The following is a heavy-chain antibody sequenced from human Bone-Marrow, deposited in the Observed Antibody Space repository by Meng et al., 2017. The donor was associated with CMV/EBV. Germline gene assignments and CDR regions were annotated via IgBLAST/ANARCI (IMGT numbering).Heavy chain of an antibody. D-gene: IGHD4-11*01. CDR2: IYSGGST. V-gene: IGHV3-53*01. CDR3: ARDNYVAPYYGMDV. Sequence: GESLKIPCAASGFTFSSYEMNWVRQAPGKGLEWVSVIYSGGSTYYADSVKGRFTISRDNSKNTLYLQMNSLRAEDTAVYYCARDNYVAPYYGMDVWGQGTTVTVSS. J-gene: IGHJ6*02. CDR1: GFTFSSYE.